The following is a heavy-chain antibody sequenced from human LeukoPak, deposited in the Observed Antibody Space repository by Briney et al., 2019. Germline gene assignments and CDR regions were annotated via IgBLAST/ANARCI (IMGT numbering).Heavy chain of an antibody. D-gene: IGHD5-12*01. CDR1: GFTFSSYA. CDR2: IWYDGSNK. Sequence: QPGRSLRLSCAASGFTFSSYAMHWVRQAPGKGLEWVAVIWYDGSNKYYADSVKGRFTISRDNSKNTLYLQMNSLRAEDTAVYYCARDSGYSGYDFDYWGQGTLVTVSS. CDR3: ARDSGYSGYDFDY. J-gene: IGHJ4*02. V-gene: IGHV3-33*08.